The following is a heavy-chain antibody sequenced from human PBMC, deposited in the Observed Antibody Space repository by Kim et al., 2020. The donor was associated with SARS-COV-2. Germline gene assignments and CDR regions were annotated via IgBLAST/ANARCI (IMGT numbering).Heavy chain of an antibody. Sequence: GGSLRLSCAASGFTFSSYAMSWVRQAPGKGLEWVSAISGSGGSTYYADSVKGRFTISRDNSKNTLYLQMNSLRAEDTAVYYCAKGGRGGSYPTVDYWGQGTLVTVSS. J-gene: IGHJ4*02. CDR1: GFTFSSYA. CDR3: AKGGRGGSYPTVDY. V-gene: IGHV3-23*01. D-gene: IGHD1-26*01. CDR2: ISGSGGST.